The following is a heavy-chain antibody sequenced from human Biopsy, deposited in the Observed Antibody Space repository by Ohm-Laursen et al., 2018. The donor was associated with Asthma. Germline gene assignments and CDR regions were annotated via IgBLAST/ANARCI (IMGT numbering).Heavy chain of an antibody. Sequence: SSLRLSCAASGFTFSSYAMHWVRQAPGKGLEWVAVISYDGNNKYYADSVKGRFTISRDNSKNTLYLQMNSLRAEDTAVYYCAREGIAVAHFDYWGQGTLVTVSS. CDR2: ISYDGNNK. J-gene: IGHJ4*02. V-gene: IGHV3-30-3*01. CDR1: GFTFSSYA. D-gene: IGHD6-19*01. CDR3: AREGIAVAHFDY.